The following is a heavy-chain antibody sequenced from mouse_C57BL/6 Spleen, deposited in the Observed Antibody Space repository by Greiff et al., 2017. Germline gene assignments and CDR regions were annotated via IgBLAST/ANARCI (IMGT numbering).Heavy chain of an antibody. V-gene: IGHV1-52*01. Sequence: QVQLQQPGAELVRPGSSVKLSCKASGYTFTSYWMHWVQQRPIQGLEWIGNIDPSDSETHYNQTFKDKATLTVDKSSSTAYMQLSSLTSKDSAVYYGASAGYWYFDVWGTGTTVTVSS. CDR1: GYTFTSYW. D-gene: IGHD6-1*01. J-gene: IGHJ1*03. CDR2: IDPSDSET. CDR3: ASAGYWYFDV.